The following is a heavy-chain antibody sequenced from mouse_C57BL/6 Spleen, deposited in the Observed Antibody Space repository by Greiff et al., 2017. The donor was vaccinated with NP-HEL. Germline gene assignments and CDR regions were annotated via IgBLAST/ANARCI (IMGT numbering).Heavy chain of an antibody. CDR3: AHYYGSSLYYFDY. V-gene: IGHV1-4*01. Sequence: LVESGAELARPGASVKMSCKASGYTFTSYTMHWVKQRPGQGLEWIGYINPSSGYTKYNQKFKDKATLTADKSSSTAYMQLSSLTSEDSAVYYCAHYYGSSLYYFDYWGQGTTLTVSS. CDR1: GYTFTSYT. D-gene: IGHD1-1*01. CDR2: INPSSGYT. J-gene: IGHJ2*01.